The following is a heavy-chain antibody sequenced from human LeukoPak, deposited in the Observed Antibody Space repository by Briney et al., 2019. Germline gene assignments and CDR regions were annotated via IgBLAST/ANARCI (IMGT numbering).Heavy chain of an antibody. CDR3: AHPGGSDFDY. V-gene: IGHV3-30*03. CDR1: GFTFSSYG. J-gene: IGHJ4*02. CDR2: ISYDGSNK. Sequence: GGSLRLSCAASGFTFSSYGMHWVRQAPGKGLEWVAVISYDGSNKYYADSVKGRFTISRDNSKNTLYLQMNSLRAEDTAVYYCAHPGGSDFDYWGQGTLVTVSS. D-gene: IGHD3-16*01.